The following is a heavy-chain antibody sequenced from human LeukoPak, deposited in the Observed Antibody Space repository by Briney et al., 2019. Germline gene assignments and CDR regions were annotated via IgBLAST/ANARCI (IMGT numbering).Heavy chain of an antibody. CDR1: GFTFYTYA. J-gene: IGHJ5*02. V-gene: IGHV3-23*01. D-gene: IGHD4-17*01. CDR3: ATVKYDYGDPVGWFDP. Sequence: GGSLRLSCAASGFTFYTYAMSWVRQAPGKGLEWVSHILSTGTTYYADSVRGRFTISRDNSKNTLYLLMTSLRADDTAVYYCATVKYDYGDPVGWFDPWGQGTLVTVSS. CDR2: ILSTGTT.